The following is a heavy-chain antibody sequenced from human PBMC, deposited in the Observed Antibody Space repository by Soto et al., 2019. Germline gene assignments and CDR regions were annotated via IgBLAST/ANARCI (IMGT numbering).Heavy chain of an antibody. J-gene: IGHJ4*02. V-gene: IGHV4-39*01. CDR1: GDSISSRSYY. Sequence: SETLSLTCTVTGDSISSRSYYWGWIRQPPGKGLEWIGSIYYSGSTHNNPSLRSRVSMSIDTSKDQFSLKLKSVTAADTALYFCARQRNSVVTQAYFDVWGPGYLVTVSS. CDR3: ARQRNSVVTQAYFDV. CDR2: IYYSGST. D-gene: IGHD2-21*02.